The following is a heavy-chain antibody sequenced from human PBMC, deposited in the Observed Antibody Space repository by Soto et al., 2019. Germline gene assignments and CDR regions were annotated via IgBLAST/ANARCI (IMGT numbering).Heavy chain of an antibody. D-gene: IGHD4-17*01. CDR1: GYTFTSYA. CDR2: INAGNGNT. J-gene: IGHJ4*02. V-gene: IGHV1-3*01. CDR3: AGVSYGDPHYFDY. Sequence: GASVEVSCTACGYTFTSYAMHWVRQAPGQRLEWMGWINAGNGNTKYSQKFQGRVTITRDTSASTAYMELSSLRSEDTAVYYCAGVSYGDPHYFDYWGQGTLVTVSS.